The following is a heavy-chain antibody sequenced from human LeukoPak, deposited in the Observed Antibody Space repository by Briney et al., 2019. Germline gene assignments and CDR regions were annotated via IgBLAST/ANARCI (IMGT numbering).Heavy chain of an antibody. Sequence: ASVEVSCKASGYTFVTYGINWVRQAPGQGPEWIGWISTYNGNTKYALKFQDRVTLTRDTSTTTAYMELKGLTSDDRAVYYCARASFDHWGQGTLVIVSS. CDR1: GYTFVTYG. CDR3: ARASFDH. V-gene: IGHV1-18*01. J-gene: IGHJ4*02. CDR2: ISTYNGNT.